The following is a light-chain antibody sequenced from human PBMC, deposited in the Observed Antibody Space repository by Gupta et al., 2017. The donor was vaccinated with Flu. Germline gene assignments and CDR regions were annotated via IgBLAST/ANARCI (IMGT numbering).Light chain of an antibody. Sequence: SYELTQPPSVSVSPGQTARITCSGDALTTQYAYWYQQKPGQAPVLVIYNESERPSGIPERFSGSSSGTTVTLTISGVQAEDEADYYCQSADSSGTYWVFGGGTKLTVL. CDR2: NES. CDR1: ALTTQY. CDR3: QSADSSGTYWV. J-gene: IGLJ3*02. V-gene: IGLV3-25*03.